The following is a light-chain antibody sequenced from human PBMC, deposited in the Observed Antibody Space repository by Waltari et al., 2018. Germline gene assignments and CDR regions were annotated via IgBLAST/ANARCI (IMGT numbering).Light chain of an antibody. Sequence: SYELTQAPSVSVSPGQTASITCSGEKLVNKYVYWYQQKAGQSPVLVIHQDTKRPSGIPERFSGSNSGNTATLTISGTQAVDEADYYCQAWDSNTVIFGGGTKLTVL. CDR2: QDT. J-gene: IGLJ2*01. V-gene: IGLV3-1*01. CDR3: QAWDSNTVI. CDR1: KLVNKY.